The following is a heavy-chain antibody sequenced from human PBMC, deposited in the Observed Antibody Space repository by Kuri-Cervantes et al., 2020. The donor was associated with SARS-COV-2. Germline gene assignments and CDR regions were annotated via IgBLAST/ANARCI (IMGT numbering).Heavy chain of an antibody. D-gene: IGHD2-15*01. CDR1: GFTFSSYG. V-gene: IGHV3-30*19. Sequence: GESLKISCAASGFTFSSYGMHWVRQAPGKGLEWVAVISYDGSNKYYADSVKGRFTISRDNSKNTLYLQMNSLRAEDTAVYYCTRVYCSGGGCQRFFDSWGQGTLVTVSS. J-gene: IGHJ4*02. CDR3: TRVYCSGGGCQRFFDS. CDR2: ISYDGSNK.